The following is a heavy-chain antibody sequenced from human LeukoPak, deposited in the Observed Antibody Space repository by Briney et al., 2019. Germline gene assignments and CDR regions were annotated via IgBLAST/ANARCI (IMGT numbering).Heavy chain of an antibody. V-gene: IGHV3-30*18. CDR1: GFTFSSYG. CDR2: ISYDGSNK. J-gene: IGHJ4*02. D-gene: IGHD1-26*01. CDR3: AKRYSGSSGLYNFDY. Sequence: GGSLRLSCAASGFTFSSYGMHWVRQAPGKGLEWVAVISYDGSNKYYAGSVKGRFTISRDNSKNTLYLQMNSLRAEDTAVYYCAKRYSGSSGLYNFDYWGQGTLVTVSS.